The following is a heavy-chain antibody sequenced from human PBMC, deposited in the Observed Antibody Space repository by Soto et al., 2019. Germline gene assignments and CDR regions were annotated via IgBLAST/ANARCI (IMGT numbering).Heavy chain of an antibody. J-gene: IGHJ6*02. CDR2: VIPIFGTA. CDR3: ARDFYVWGSYRSYCMDV. D-gene: IGHD3-16*02. Sequence: SVKVSCKASGGTFSSYAISWGRQAPGQGLEWMGGVIPIFGTANYAQKFQGRGTITADESTSAAYMELSSLRSEDTGVYYCARDFYVWGSYRSYCMDVWGQGTTVTVS. CDR1: GGTFSSYA. V-gene: IGHV1-69*13.